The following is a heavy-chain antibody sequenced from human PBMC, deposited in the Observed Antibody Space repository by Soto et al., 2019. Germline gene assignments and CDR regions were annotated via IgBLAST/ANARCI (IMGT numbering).Heavy chain of an antibody. V-gene: IGHV3-30-3*01. CDR1: GFTFRSYA. D-gene: IGHD4-4*01. J-gene: IGHJ4*02. CDR2: ISNDGSDR. Sequence: QVQLVESGGGVVQPGGSLRLSCAASGFTFRSYAMHWVRQAPGKGLEWVAVISNDGSDRYYADSVKGRFTISRDNSKNTLYLQMTSLRAEDTAVYYWARSLSNYVGVNYWGKGTLVTVSS. CDR3: ARSLSNYVGVNY.